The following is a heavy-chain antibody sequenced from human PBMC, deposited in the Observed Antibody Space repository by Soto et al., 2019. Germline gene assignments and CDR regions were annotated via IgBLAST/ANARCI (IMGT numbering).Heavy chain of an antibody. Sequence: GGSLRLSCATSGFSFNLYWMTWVRQAPGKGLEWVGTVNPAGSETYYGDSLKGRFAMSRDNANNSVFLQMDSLRAEDTAQYFCATEPFDYWGRGALVTVSS. CDR2: VNPAGSET. V-gene: IGHV3-7*01. J-gene: IGHJ4*02. CDR3: ATEPFDY. CDR1: GFSFNLYW.